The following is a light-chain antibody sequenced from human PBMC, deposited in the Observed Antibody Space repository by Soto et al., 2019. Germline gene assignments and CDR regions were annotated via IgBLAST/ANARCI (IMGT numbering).Light chain of an antibody. CDR1: SSDVGGYNY. Sequence: QSALTQPASVSGSPGQSITISCTGTSSDVGGYNYVSWSEQHPGAAPTLPIYEVRTRPSGVSNRFSGSKSGNTASLTISGLQAEYEADYYCSSYTRSTLFVFGTGTTSPS. J-gene: IGLJ1*01. CDR3: SSYTRSTLFV. CDR2: EVR. V-gene: IGLV2-14*01.